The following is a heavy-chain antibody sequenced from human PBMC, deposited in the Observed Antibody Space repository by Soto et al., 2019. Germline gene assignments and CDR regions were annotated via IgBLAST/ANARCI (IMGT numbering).Heavy chain of an antibody. CDR3: ARDLAAGDH. V-gene: IGHV1-46*01. D-gene: IGHD6-13*01. Sequence: QVQLVQSGAEVKKPGASVKLSCRTSGYTFTHYIHWVRQAPGQGLEWLAIINPASGSTNYAQDFQGRVTLTMDTSTTKVYMELSDLSAAEKAIFYCARDLAAGDHWGQGTLVNVSS. CDR2: INPASGST. J-gene: IGHJ4*02. CDR1: GYTFTHY.